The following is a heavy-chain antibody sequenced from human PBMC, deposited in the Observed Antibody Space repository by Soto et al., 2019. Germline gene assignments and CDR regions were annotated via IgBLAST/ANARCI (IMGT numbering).Heavy chain of an antibody. D-gene: IGHD6-6*01. Sequence: QVQMVESGGGVVQPGRSLRLSCAASGFSFSTYGMHWVRQAPGKGLEWMAVISNDGSNKYYADSVKGRFTISRDNSKDTLFLQMNSLKGDDTAVYYCAKVVRADNTSSNFYYYPAMDAWGQGTTVTVSS. V-gene: IGHV3-30*18. CDR3: AKVVRADNTSSNFYYYPAMDA. CDR2: ISNDGSNK. J-gene: IGHJ6*02. CDR1: GFSFSTYG.